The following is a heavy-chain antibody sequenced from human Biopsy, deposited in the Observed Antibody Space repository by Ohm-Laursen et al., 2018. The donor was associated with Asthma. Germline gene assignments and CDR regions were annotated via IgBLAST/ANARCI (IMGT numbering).Heavy chain of an antibody. V-gene: IGHV1-3*01. J-gene: IGHJ4*02. CDR1: GYTFTSYA. D-gene: IGHD3-3*01. Sequence: AASVKVSCNASGYTFTSYALHWVRQAPGLRPEWMGRSNAGYGNTKYSQKFQGRLTITRDTSASTVYMELSALTSEDTAVYFCAWPDMVASIFRVWGQGTLVTVSS. CDR3: AWPDMVASIFRV. CDR2: SNAGYGNT.